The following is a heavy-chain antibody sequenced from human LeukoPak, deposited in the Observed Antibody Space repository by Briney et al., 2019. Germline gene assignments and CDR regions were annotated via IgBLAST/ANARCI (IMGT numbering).Heavy chain of an antibody. V-gene: IGHV3-23*01. CDR3: AKDGHYDSSGFTLRY. CDR2: ISSSGANT. J-gene: IGHJ1*01. D-gene: IGHD3-22*01. Sequence: GGSLRLSCAASGFTFTNYAITWVRQAPGKGLEWVSTISSSGANTYYADSVRGRFTISRDNPKNTLYLQMNSLRAEDTAVYYCAKDGHYDSSGFTLRYWGQGTLVTVSS. CDR1: GFTFTNYA.